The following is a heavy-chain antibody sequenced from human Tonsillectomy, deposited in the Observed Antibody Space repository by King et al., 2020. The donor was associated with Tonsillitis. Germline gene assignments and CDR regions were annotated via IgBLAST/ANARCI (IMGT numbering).Heavy chain of an antibody. V-gene: IGHV3-30-3*01. CDR1: GFTFSDYA. CDR2: ISYDGSNK. Sequence: VQLVQSGGGVVQPGRSLRLSCAASGFTFSDYAMHWVRQAPGKGLEWVAVISYDGSNKYYADSVKGRFTISRHNSKNTLYLQMNSLRAEDTAVYYCARDDIAVPLYYFGYWGQGTLVTVSS. D-gene: IGHD6-19*01. J-gene: IGHJ4*02. CDR3: ARDDIAVPLYYFGY.